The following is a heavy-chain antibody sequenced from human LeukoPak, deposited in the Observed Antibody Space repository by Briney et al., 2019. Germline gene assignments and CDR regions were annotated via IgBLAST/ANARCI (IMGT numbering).Heavy chain of an antibody. D-gene: IGHD3-10*02. J-gene: IGHJ3*02. CDR3: ASSRLFDAFDI. V-gene: IGHV1-69*05. CDR2: IIPIFGTA. Sequence: ASVKVSCKASGGTFISYAISWVRQAPGQGLEWMGRIIPIFGTANYAQKFQGRVTITTDESTSTAYMELSSLRSEDTAVYYCASSRLFDAFDIWGQGTMVTVSS. CDR1: GGTFISYA.